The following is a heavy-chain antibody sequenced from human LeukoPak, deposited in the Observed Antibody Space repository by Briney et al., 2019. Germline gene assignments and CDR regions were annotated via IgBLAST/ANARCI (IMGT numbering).Heavy chain of an antibody. Sequence: ASVKVSCKASGYTFTGYHMHWVRQAPGQGLEWMGWINPNSGGTNYAQKFQGRVTMTRDTSISTAYMELSRLRSDDTAVYYCARSLRSYYYDSSGSPGPTNCYGMDVWGQGTTVTVSS. CDR2: INPNSGGT. V-gene: IGHV1-2*02. J-gene: IGHJ6*02. D-gene: IGHD3-22*01. CDR3: ARSLRSYYYDSSGSPGPTNCYGMDV. CDR1: GYTFTGYH.